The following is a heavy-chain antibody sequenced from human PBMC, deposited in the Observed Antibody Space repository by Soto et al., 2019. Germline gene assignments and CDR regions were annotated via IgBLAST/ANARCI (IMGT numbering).Heavy chain of an antibody. CDR2: ISGTGSTI. Sequence: PGGSLRLSCAASGFTFSDYYMSWVRQAPGKGLEWVSYISGTGSTIYYADFVKGRFTVSRDNAKNSLYLQMNGLRAEDAAVYYCAKIGWLRFSPTYGGSYWGQGTLVTVSS. J-gene: IGHJ4*02. V-gene: IGHV3-11*01. CDR1: GFTFSDYY. D-gene: IGHD5-12*01. CDR3: AKIGWLRFSPTYGGSY.